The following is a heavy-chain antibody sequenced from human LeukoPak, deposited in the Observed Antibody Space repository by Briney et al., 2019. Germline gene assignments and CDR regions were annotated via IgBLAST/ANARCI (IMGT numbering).Heavy chain of an antibody. V-gene: IGHV4-59*01. CDR2: IYYSGST. Sequence: PSETLSLPCTVSGGSISTYYWSWIRQPPGKGLEWIGYIYYSGSTNYNSSLKSRVTISVDTSKSQFSLKLSSVTAADTAIYYCARVRYNYGWGGFDYWGQGTLVTVSS. CDR3: ARVRYNYGWGGFDY. CDR1: GGSISTYY. D-gene: IGHD5-18*01. J-gene: IGHJ4*02.